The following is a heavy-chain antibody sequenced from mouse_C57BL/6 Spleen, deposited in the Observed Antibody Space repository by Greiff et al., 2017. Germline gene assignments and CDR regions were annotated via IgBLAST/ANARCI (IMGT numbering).Heavy chain of an antibody. J-gene: IGHJ2*01. D-gene: IGHD1-1*01. Sequence: EVQLLESGGGLVQPGGSLSLSCAASGFTFTDYYMSWVRQPPGKALEWLGFIRNKANGYTTEYSTSVKGQFPISRDKSQSILYLQMNALRAEDSATYYCASYGSSSLNYWGKGTTLTVSS. V-gene: IGHV7-3*01. CDR2: IRNKANGYTT. CDR3: ASYGSSSLNY. CDR1: GFTFTDYY.